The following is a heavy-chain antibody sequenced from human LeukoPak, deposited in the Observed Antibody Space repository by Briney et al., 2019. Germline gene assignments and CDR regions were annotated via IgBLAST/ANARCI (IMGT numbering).Heavy chain of an antibody. CDR1: GYTFTGYY. CDR2: INPNSGGT. Sequence: GASVKVSCKASGYTFTGYYMHWVRQAPGQGLEWMGWINPNSGGTNYAQKFQGRVTMTRDTSISTAYMELSRLRSDDTAVNYCARMVRVSYYYYMDVWGKGTTVTISS. V-gene: IGHV1-2*02. J-gene: IGHJ6*03. CDR3: ARMVRVSYYYYMDV. D-gene: IGHD3-10*01.